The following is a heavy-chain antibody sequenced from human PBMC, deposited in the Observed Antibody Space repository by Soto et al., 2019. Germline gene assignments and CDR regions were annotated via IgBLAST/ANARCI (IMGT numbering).Heavy chain of an antibody. CDR1: GYTSTGYY. V-gene: IGHV1-2*04. D-gene: IGHD2-15*01. CDR2: INPNSGGT. Sequence: QVQLVQSGAEVKKPGASVKVSCKASGYTSTGYYMHWVRQAPGQGLEWMGWINPNSGGTNYAQKFQGWVTMTRDTSISTAYVELSRLRSDDTAVYYCARGGYCSGGSCSGFDPWGQGTLVTVSS. CDR3: ARGGYCSGGSCSGFDP. J-gene: IGHJ5*02.